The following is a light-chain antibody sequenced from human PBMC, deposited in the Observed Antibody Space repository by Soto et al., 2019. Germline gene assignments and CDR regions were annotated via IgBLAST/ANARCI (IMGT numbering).Light chain of an antibody. CDR2: GAS. J-gene: IGKJ1*01. V-gene: IGKV3-20*01. CDR3: QQYGSSGT. Sequence: EIVMTQSPATLSVSPGERATLSCRASQSVSSNFAWYQQKPGQALRLLIYGASNRATGIPDRFSGSGSGTDFTLTISRLEPEDFAVYYCQQYGSSGTFGQGTKVDIK. CDR1: QSVSSN.